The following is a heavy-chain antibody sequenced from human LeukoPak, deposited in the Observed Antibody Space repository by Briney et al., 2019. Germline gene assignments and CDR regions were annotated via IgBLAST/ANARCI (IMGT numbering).Heavy chain of an antibody. D-gene: IGHD3-22*01. CDR1: GFTFSSYG. J-gene: IGHJ3*02. V-gene: IGHV3-30*02. Sequence: GGSLRLSCAASGFTFSSYGMHWVRQAPGKGLEWVAFIRYDGSNKYYADSVKGRFTISRDNSKNTLYLQMNSLRAEDTAVYYCARDRYFDSSAYLDAFDIWGQGTMVTVSS. CDR2: IRYDGSNK. CDR3: ARDRYFDSSAYLDAFDI.